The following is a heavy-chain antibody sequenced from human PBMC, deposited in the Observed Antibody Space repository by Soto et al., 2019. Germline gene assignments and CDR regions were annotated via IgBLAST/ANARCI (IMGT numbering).Heavy chain of an antibody. V-gene: IGHV4-59*08. J-gene: IGHJ6*02. CDR3: ARGIAANGEDYYYYFYGMDV. Sequence: QVQLQESGPGLVKPSETLSLTCTGSGDSISRYYWSWIRQPPGKGLEWMGYINYRGSTKYNPSLQSRVTISGDTSKKQFSLKLSSVTAADTAVYYCARGIAANGEDYYYYFYGMDVWGQGTTVIVSS. CDR2: INYRGST. D-gene: IGHD6-13*01. CDR1: GDSISRYY.